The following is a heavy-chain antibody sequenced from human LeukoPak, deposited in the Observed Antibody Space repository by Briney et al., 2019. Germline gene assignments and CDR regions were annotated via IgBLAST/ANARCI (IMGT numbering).Heavy chain of an antibody. J-gene: IGHJ5*02. CDR3: ARESGIAAALDL. D-gene: IGHD6-13*01. V-gene: IGHV3-74*01. CDR1: GFTFSSYW. CDR2: INTDGSST. Sequence: GGSLRLSCAASGFTFSSYWMHWVRQAPGKGLVWVSRINTDGSSTSYADSVKGRFTISRDNAKNTLYLQMNGLRAEDTAVYYCARESGIAAALDLWGQGTLVTVSS.